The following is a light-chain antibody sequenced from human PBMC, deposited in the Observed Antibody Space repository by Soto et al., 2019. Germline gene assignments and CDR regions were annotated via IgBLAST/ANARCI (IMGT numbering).Light chain of an antibody. Sequence: EIVLTQSPATLSLSPGERATLSCRASQSVSSYLAWYQQKPGQAPRLLIYDASNRATGIQARFSGSGSGTDLTLTVSSLEPEDFAVYYCQQRSNWLTFGGGTKVEIK. J-gene: IGKJ4*01. CDR2: DAS. CDR3: QQRSNWLT. CDR1: QSVSSY. V-gene: IGKV3-11*01.